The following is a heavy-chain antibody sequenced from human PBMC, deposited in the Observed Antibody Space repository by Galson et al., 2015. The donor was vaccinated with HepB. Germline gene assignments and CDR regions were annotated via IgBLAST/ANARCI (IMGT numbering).Heavy chain of an antibody. Sequence: LRLSCAASGFTFSSCWMSWVRQAPGKGLEWVANIKQDGSEKYYVDSVKGRFTISRDNAKNSLYLQMNSLRAEDTAVYYCARDGYSYGYAFGAFDIWGQGTMVTVSS. CDR1: GFTFSSCW. CDR3: ARDGYSYGYAFGAFDI. V-gene: IGHV3-7*01. D-gene: IGHD5-18*01. CDR2: IKQDGSEK. J-gene: IGHJ3*02.